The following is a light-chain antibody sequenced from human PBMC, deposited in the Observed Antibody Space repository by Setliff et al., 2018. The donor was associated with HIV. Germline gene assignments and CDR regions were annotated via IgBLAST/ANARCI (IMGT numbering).Light chain of an antibody. Sequence: LTQPASVSGSPGQSITISCTGTSSDVGGYNYVSRYQQHPGKAPKLMIYEVSNRPSGVSNRFSGSKSGNTASLTISGLQAEDEADYYCTSYASSTHYVFGTGTKVTVL. CDR2: EVS. V-gene: IGLV2-14*01. CDR1: SSDVGGYNY. J-gene: IGLJ1*01. CDR3: TSYASSTHYV.